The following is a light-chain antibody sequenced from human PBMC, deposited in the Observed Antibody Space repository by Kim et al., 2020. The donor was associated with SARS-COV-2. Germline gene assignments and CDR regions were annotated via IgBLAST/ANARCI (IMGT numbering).Light chain of an antibody. CDR1: NIGCKS. V-gene: IGLV3-21*04. Sequence: APRKTGRITCGGNNIGCKSVHWYQQKPGQAPVLVIYYDSDRPSGIPERFSGSNSGNTATLTISRVEAGDEADYYCQVWDSSSDHVVFGGGTQLTVL. CDR3: QVWDSSSDHVV. J-gene: IGLJ2*01. CDR2: YDS.